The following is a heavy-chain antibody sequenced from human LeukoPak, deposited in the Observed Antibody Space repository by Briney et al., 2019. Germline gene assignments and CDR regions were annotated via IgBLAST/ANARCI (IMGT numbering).Heavy chain of an antibody. Sequence: SVKVSCKASGDTFSSYTISWVRQAPGQGLEWMGRIIPVLGIANYAQKFQGRVTITADKSTSTAYMELSSLRSEDTAVYYCASTYYYDSSGYYRYDYWGQGTLVTVSS. V-gene: IGHV1-69*02. CDR1: GDTFSSYT. CDR2: IIPVLGIA. J-gene: IGHJ4*02. D-gene: IGHD3-22*01. CDR3: ASTYYYDSSGYYRYDY.